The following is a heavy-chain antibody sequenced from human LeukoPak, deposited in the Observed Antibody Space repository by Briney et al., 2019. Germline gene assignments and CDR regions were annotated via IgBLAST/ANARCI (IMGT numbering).Heavy chain of an antibody. CDR1: GYTLTELS. D-gene: IGHD1-26*01. CDR3: ARGGRWELPRPYAFDI. J-gene: IGHJ3*02. Sequence: ASVKVSCKVSGYTLTELSMHWVRQAPGKGLEWMGGFDPEDGETIYAQKSQGRVTMTEDTSTDTAYMELRNLRSDDTAVYYCARGGRWELPRPYAFDIWGQGTMVTVSS. CDR2: FDPEDGET. V-gene: IGHV1-24*01.